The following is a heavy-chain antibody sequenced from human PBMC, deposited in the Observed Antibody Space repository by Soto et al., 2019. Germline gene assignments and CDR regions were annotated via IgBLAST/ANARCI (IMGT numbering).Heavy chain of an antibody. D-gene: IGHD3-10*01. V-gene: IGHV4-31*03. J-gene: IGHJ5*02. CDR2: IYYSGST. CDR1: GGSISSGGYY. Sequence: SETLPLTCTVSGGSISSGGYYWSWIRQHPGKGLEWIGYIYYSGSTYYNPSLKSRVTISVDTSKNQFSLKLSSVTAADTAVYYCAKYGSGSYYNLKTSWFDPWGQGTLVTVSS. CDR3: AKYGSGSYYNLKTSWFDP.